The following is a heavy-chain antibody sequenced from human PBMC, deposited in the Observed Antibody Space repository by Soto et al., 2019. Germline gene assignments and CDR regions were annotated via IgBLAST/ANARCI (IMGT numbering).Heavy chain of an antibody. Sequence: EVQLLESGGGLVQPGGSLRLSCAASGFTFSSYAMCWVRQAPGKGLEWVSAISGSGGSTYYADSVKGRFTISRDNFKNTQYLQKNRLRTVDAAVYYFANGRFDRSAYWSEPGAFHIWGQGTLVTVSS. V-gene: IGHV3-23*01. J-gene: IGHJ4*02. D-gene: IGHD1-26*01. CDR3: ANGRFDRSAYWSEPGAFHI. CDR1: GFTFSSYA. CDR2: ISGSGGST.